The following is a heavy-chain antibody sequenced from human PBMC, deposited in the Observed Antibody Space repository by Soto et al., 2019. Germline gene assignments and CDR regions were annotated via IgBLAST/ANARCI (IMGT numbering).Heavy chain of an antibody. CDR3: ARAIAVGSTSLDY. CDR2: ITWNGGTI. Sequence: SLRLSCAASGFAFDDYVMHWVRQPPGRGLEWVSGITWNGGTIRYVDSVKGRFTISRDNAKNSLYLQMDSLRDEDTAVYFCARAIAVGSTSLDYWGLGTRVTVSS. D-gene: IGHD6-19*01. CDR1: GFAFDDYV. V-gene: IGHV3-9*01. J-gene: IGHJ4*02.